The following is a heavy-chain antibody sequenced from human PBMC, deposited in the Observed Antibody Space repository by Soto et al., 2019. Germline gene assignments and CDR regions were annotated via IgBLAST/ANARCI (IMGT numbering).Heavy chain of an antibody. V-gene: IGHV1-8*01. CDR1: GYTFSTYD. CDR2: MNPNSANT. CDR3: HRAIRDPRLPDS. Sequence: QVRLVQSGAEVRKPGASVIVSCKASGYTFSTYDIAWVRQATGQGLEWMGWMNPNSANTGYAQKVQGRVTMTRDTSINTVHLEPKSLKFYDTGLSSCHRAIRDPRLPDSWGQGTLVTVSS. J-gene: IGHJ4*02. D-gene: IGHD5-12*01.